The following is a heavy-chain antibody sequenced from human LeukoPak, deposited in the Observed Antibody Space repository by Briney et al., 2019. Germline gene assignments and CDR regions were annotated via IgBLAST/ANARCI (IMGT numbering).Heavy chain of an antibody. J-gene: IGHJ4*02. CDR1: GGTFSSYA. D-gene: IGHD5-12*01. Sequence: SVKVSCKASGGTFSSYAISWVRQAVGQGLEWMGGIIPMFGTANYAQKFQGRVTITTDESTSTAYMELSSLRSEDTAVYYCATGPPEWLRSQQQLAHWGQGTLVTVSS. V-gene: IGHV1-69*05. CDR2: IIPMFGTA. CDR3: ATGPPEWLRSQQQLAH.